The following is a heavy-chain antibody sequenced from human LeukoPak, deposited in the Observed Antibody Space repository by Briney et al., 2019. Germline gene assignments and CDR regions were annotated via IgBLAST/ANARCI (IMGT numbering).Heavy chain of an antibody. J-gene: IGHJ4*02. D-gene: IGHD4-23*01. CDR1: GGSISSGGYY. CDR3: AREGYGGNSELGY. CDR2: IYHSGST. V-gene: IGHV4-30-2*01. Sequence: PSQTLSLTCTVSGGSISSGGYYWSWIRQPPGKGLEWIGYIYHSGSTYYNPSLKSRVTISVDRSKNQFSLKLSSVTAADTAVYYCAREGYGGNSELGYWGQGTLVTVSS.